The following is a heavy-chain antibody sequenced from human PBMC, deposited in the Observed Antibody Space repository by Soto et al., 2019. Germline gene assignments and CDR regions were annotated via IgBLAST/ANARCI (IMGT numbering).Heavy chain of an antibody. V-gene: IGHV5-51*01. CDR2: IYPGDSDT. CDR3: ARHRPTGPRYGSFSSGWYYHYDVLDF. D-gene: IGHD6-19*01. Sequence: GDSLKISCKGSGYSFTSYWIGWVRQMPGKGLEWMGIIYPGDSDTRYSPSFQGQVTISADKSISTAYLQWSSLKASDTAMYYCARHRPTGPRYGSFSSGWYYHYDVLDFSGQGTTFTGSS. CDR1: GYSFTSYW. J-gene: IGHJ6*02.